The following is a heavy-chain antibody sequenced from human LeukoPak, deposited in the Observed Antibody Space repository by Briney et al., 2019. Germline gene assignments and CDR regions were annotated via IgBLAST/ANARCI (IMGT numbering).Heavy chain of an antibody. V-gene: IGHV1-69*05. J-gene: IGHJ4*02. Sequence: GASVKVSCKASGGTFISYAISWVRQAPGQGLEWMGGIIPIFGAANYAQKFQGRVTITTDESASTAYMELSSLRSEDTAVYYCARVGGGSYVDYWGQGTLVTVSS. D-gene: IGHD1-26*01. CDR1: GGTFISYA. CDR3: ARVGGGSYVDY. CDR2: IIPIFGAA.